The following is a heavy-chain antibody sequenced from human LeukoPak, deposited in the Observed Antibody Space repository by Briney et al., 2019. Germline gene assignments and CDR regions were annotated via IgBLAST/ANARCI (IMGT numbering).Heavy chain of an antibody. V-gene: IGHV3-9*01. CDR2: ISWNSGRI. CDR1: GFTFNGYA. J-gene: IGHJ4*02. CDR3: ARDFFHSSESRPFDY. D-gene: IGHD3-22*01. Sequence: GGSLRLSCAASGFTFNGYAMHWVRQAPGKGLEWVSGISWNSGRIGYADSVKGRFTISRDNAKNLLYLQMDSLRVEDTAVYYCARDFFHSSESRPFDYWGQGTLVTVSS.